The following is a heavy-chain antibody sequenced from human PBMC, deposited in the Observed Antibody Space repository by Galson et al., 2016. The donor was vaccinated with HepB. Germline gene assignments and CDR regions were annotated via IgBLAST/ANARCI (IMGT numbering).Heavy chain of an antibody. D-gene: IGHD2-15*01. CDR2: IYHSGSS. CDR1: GDSISSGGYS. Sequence: TVSLTCAVSGDSISSGGYSWTWIRQPPGKGLEWFGYIYHSGSSYYNPSFKSRLTMSVDRSKNHFSLKLSSVTAADTAVSFCARVRDCSGGTCYTPSFDSWGQGTLVTVSS. CDR3: ARVRDCSGGTCYTPSFDS. J-gene: IGHJ4*02. V-gene: IGHV4-30-2*01.